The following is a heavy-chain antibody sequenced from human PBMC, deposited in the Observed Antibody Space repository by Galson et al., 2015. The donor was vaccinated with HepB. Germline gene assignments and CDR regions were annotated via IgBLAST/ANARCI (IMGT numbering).Heavy chain of an antibody. CDR3: ARDLRAQLPVWGYFQH. V-gene: IGHV3-30-3*01. CDR2: ISYDGSNK. J-gene: IGHJ1*01. Sequence: SLRLSCAASGFTFSSYAMHWVRQAPGKGLEWVAVISYDGSNKYYADSVKGRFTISRDNSKNTLYLQMNSLRAEDTAVYYCARDLRAQLPVWGYFQHWGQGTLVTVSS. CDR1: GFTFSSYA. D-gene: IGHD2-2*01.